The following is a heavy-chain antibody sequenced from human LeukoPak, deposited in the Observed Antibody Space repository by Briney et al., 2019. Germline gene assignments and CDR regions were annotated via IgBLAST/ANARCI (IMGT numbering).Heavy chain of an antibody. V-gene: IGHV4-59*12. CDR1: GGSISSYY. J-gene: IGHJ6*03. Sequence: SETLSLTCTVSGGSISSYYWSWIRQPPGKGLEWIGYIYYSGSTNYNPSLKSRVTMSVDTSKNQFSLKLSSVTAADTAVYYCARSPLLGSLEWLLGDYYYMDVWGKGTTVTVSS. CDR3: ARSPLLGSLEWLLGDYYYMDV. D-gene: IGHD3-3*01. CDR2: IYYSGST.